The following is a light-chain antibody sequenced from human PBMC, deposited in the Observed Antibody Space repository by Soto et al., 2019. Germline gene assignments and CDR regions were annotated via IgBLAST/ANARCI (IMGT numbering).Light chain of an antibody. Sequence: DIQMTQSRSTVSASVGDRVTITCRASQSISSWLAWYQQKPGKAPKLLIYDASSLQSGVPSRFSGSGSATEFTLTISSLQPEDFATYYCLQHNSYPWTFGQGTKVDIK. CDR2: DAS. CDR1: QSISSW. J-gene: IGKJ1*01. V-gene: IGKV1-5*01. CDR3: LQHNSYPWT.